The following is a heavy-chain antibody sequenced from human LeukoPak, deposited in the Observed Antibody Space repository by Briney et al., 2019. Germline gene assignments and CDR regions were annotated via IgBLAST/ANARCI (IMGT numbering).Heavy chain of an antibody. CDR2: ISSYSGKT. J-gene: IGHJ4*02. D-gene: IGHD6-13*01. CDR1: GYPLSNYG. Sequence: ASVKVSCKASGYPLSNYGISWVRQAPGQGLEWMGWISSYSGKTKYAQRFQGRVIMTTDTSTSTAYMELRSLRSDDTAVYYCAREAAAGGIWGQGTLVTVSS. V-gene: IGHV1-18*01. CDR3: AREAAAGGI.